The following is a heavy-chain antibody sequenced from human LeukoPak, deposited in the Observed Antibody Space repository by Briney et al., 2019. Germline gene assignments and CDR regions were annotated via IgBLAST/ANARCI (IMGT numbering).Heavy chain of an antibody. V-gene: IGHV5-51*01. D-gene: IGHD6-19*01. Sequence: GESLKISCKGSGYRFTSYWIAWVRQMPGKGLEWMGSIYPGDSDTRYSPSFQGQVTISADKSITTAYLQWSSLKASDTAMYYCATPQVSGWNFDYWGQGTLVTVSS. CDR3: ATPQVSGWNFDY. CDR2: IYPGDSDT. J-gene: IGHJ4*02. CDR1: GYRFTSYW.